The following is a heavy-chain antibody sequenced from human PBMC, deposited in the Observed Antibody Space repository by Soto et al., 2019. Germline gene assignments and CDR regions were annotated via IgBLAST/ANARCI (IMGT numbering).Heavy chain of an antibody. J-gene: IGHJ5*01. CDR3: ARDQGQDTVWYPFDS. Sequence: QVQLVQSGAEVKRPGASVMLACKASGYTLTSYGIRWVRQAPGQGLAWMGWISTYTGDPNYSRKTQGRVTLTTDTSTNTAYRELRSLRSDETSVYYCARDQGQDTVWYPFDSWGQGTLVIVSS. CDR2: ISTYTGDP. CDR1: GYTLTSYG. D-gene: IGHD6-13*01. V-gene: IGHV1-18*04.